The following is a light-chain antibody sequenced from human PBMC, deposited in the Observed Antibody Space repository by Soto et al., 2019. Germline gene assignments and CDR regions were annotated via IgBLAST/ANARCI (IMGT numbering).Light chain of an antibody. CDR3: QQYGSSPLGGFT. CDR1: QSVSSSY. V-gene: IGKV3-20*01. J-gene: IGKJ3*01. CDR2: GAS. Sequence: EIVLTQSPGTLSLSPGERATLSCRASQSVSSSYLAWYQQKPGQAPRLLIYGASSRATGIPDRFSGSGSGTDFTLTISRLEPEDFAVYYCQQYGSSPLGGFTFGPGTKVDIK.